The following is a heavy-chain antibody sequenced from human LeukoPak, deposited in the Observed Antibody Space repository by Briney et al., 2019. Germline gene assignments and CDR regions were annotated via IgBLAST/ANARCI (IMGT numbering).Heavy chain of an antibody. CDR2: ISSSSSYI. Sequence: GGSLRLSCAASGFTFSSYSMNWVRQAPGKGLEWVSSISSSSSYIYYADSVKGRFTISRGNAKNSLYLQMNSLRAEDTAVYYCARVTVTTEYYFDYWGQGTLVTVSS. CDR1: GFTFSSYS. CDR3: ARVTVTTEYYFDY. J-gene: IGHJ4*02. V-gene: IGHV3-21*01. D-gene: IGHD4-17*01.